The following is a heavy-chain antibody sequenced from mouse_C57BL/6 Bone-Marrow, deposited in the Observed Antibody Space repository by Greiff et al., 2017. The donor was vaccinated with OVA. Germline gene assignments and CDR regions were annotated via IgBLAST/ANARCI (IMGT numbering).Heavy chain of an antibody. Sequence: EVQLVESGPELVKPGASVKMSCKASGYTFTDYNMHWVKQSHGKSLAWIGYINPNNGGTSYNQKFKGKATLTVNKSSSTAYMELRSLTSEDSAVYYCARSFYYGYAWFAYWGQGTLVTVSA. J-gene: IGHJ3*01. V-gene: IGHV1-22*01. D-gene: IGHD2-2*01. CDR2: INPNNGGT. CDR1: GYTFTDYN. CDR3: ARSFYYGYAWFAY.